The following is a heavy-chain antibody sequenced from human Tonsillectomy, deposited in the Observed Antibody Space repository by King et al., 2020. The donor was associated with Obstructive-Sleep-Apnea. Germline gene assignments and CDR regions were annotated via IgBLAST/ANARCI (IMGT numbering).Heavy chain of an antibody. CDR1: GYSISTGYY. CDR2: IFLTGNT. D-gene: IGHD4-17*01. CDR3: AKDYGDLTGLDP. V-gene: IGHV4-38-2*02. Sequence: VQLQESGPGLVKPSETLSLTCAVSGYSISTGYYWGWVRQPPGKGLEWIGGIFLTGNTYYNPSLKSRVTLSVDTSRNQFSLKLSSVTAADTAVYYCAKDYGDLTGLDPWGQGTLVTVSS. J-gene: IGHJ5*02.